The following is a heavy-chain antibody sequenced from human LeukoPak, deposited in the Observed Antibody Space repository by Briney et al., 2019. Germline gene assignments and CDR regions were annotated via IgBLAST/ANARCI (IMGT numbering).Heavy chain of an antibody. D-gene: IGHD3-22*01. Sequence: GGSLRLPCTASGFIFSSYGMNWVRQAPGKGLEWVSFIPSSGGDRYYADSVKGRFTISRDNAKNSLFLQMNSLRAEDTAVYYCARDVYDSSGYYALEYWGQGALVTVSS. CDR1: GFIFSSYG. J-gene: IGHJ4*02. V-gene: IGHV3-48*03. CDR3: ARDVYDSSGYYALEY. CDR2: IPSSGGDR.